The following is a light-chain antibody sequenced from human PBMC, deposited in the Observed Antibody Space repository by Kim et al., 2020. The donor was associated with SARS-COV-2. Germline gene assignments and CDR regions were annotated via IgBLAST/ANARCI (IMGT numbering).Light chain of an antibody. CDR3: ATWEDSLNGWV. J-gene: IGLJ3*02. CDR1: SSIIGTYS. V-gene: IGLV1-44*01. CDR2: RDD. Sequence: GQRVTISCSGSSSIIGTYSVNWYQQLPGTAPKLLIYRDDQRPSGVPDRFSGSKSGTSASLAISGLQSEDEADYYCATWEDSLNGWVFGGGTKLTVL.